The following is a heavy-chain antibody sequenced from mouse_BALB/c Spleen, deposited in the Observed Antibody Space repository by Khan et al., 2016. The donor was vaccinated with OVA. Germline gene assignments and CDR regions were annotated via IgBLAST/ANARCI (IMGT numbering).Heavy chain of an antibody. D-gene: IGHD4-1*01. CDR1: GFNIKDTY. J-gene: IGHJ3*01. V-gene: IGHV14-3*02. CDR3: ARDYWDVFAY. CDR2: IDPANGNT. Sequence: VQLKQSGAELVKPGASVKLSCTASGFNIKDTYMHWVKQRPEQGLEWIGRIDPANGNTKYDTKFQGKATITAEISSNTAYLQLISLTYEDTAVYYCARDYWDVFAYWGQGTLVTVSA.